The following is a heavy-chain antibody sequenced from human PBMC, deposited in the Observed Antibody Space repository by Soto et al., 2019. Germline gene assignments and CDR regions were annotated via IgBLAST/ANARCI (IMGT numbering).Heavy chain of an antibody. V-gene: IGHV4-30-4*01. CDR3: ATEGVYGSGIWLDP. J-gene: IGHJ5*02. Sequence: SETLSLTCIVSGDSISNGDFFWSWVRQSPGKGLEWIGYISGRGATYYSPSLWSRLTISIDSSKNQFSLKLTSVSAADTAVYYCATEGVYGSGIWLDPWGQGTLVT. D-gene: IGHD3-10*01. CDR1: GDSISNGDFF. CDR2: ISGRGAT.